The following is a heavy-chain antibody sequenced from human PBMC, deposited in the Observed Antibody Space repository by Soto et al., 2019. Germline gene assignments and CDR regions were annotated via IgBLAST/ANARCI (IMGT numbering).Heavy chain of an antibody. CDR1: GYTFTGYY. D-gene: IGHD3-22*01. V-gene: IGHV1-2*02. J-gene: IGHJ3*02. Sequence: QVHLVQSGAEVKKPGASVKVSCKASGYTFTGYYMHWVRQAPGQGLEWMGWINPNSGGTNYAQKFQGRVTMTRDTSISTAYMELSRLRSDDTAVYYCARARLPAYYDSSGSYVFDIWGQGTMVTVSS. CDR2: INPNSGGT. CDR3: ARARLPAYYDSSGSYVFDI.